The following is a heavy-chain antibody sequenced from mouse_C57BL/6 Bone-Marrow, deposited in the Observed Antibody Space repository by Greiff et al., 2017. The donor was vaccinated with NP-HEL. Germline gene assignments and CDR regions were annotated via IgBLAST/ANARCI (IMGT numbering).Heavy chain of an antibody. Sequence: EVKLMESGGGLVQPGGSLSLSCAASGFTFTDYYMSWVRQPPGKALEWLGFIRNKANGYTTEYSASVKGRFTISRDNSQSILYLQMNALRAEESATYYCARGMKFAYWGQGTLVTVSA. V-gene: IGHV7-3*01. J-gene: IGHJ3*01. CDR1: GFTFTDYY. CDR3: ARGMKFAY. CDR2: IRNKANGYTT.